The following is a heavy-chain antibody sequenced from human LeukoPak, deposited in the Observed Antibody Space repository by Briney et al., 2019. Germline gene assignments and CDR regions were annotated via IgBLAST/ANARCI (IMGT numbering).Heavy chain of an antibody. J-gene: IGHJ4*02. D-gene: IGHD2-15*01. Sequence: GGSLRLSCAASGFTFSSYGMHWVRQAPGKGLEWVAFIRYDGSNKYYADSVKGRFTISRDNSKNTLYLQMNSLRAEDTAVYYCARDFGQVVVVAATLLLDYWGQGTLVTVSS. CDR2: IRYDGSNK. CDR3: ARDFGQVVVVAATLLLDY. CDR1: GFTFSSYG. V-gene: IGHV3-30*02.